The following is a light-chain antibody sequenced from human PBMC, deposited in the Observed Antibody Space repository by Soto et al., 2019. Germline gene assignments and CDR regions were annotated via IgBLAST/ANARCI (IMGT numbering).Light chain of an antibody. CDR1: QSVSSY. V-gene: IGKV3-11*01. J-gene: IGKJ5*01. CDR2: DAS. Sequence: EIVLTQSPATLSLSPGERATLSCRASQSVSSYLAWYQQKPGQAPRLLIYDASNRATGIPARFSGSGSGTDVTLTISSLEPEDFAVYYCHQRSNWPPITFGQGTRLEIK. CDR3: HQRSNWPPIT.